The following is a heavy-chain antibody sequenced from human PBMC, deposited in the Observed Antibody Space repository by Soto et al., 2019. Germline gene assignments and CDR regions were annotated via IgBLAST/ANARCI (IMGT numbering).Heavy chain of an antibody. V-gene: IGHV3-23*01. J-gene: IGHJ3*02. Sequence: GGSLRLSCAASGFTFSSYAMSWVRQAPGKGLEWVSAISGSGGSTYYADSVKGRFTISRDNSKNTLYLQMNSLRAEDTAVYYCAKDRGSSWPVLYHDAFDIWGQGTMVTVSS. D-gene: IGHD6-13*01. CDR1: GFTFSSYA. CDR3: AKDRGSSWPVLYHDAFDI. CDR2: ISGSGGST.